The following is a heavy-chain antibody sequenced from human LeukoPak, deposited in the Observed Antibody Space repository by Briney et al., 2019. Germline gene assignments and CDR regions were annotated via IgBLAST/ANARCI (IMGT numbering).Heavy chain of an antibody. CDR2: IYPGDSDT. D-gene: IGHD1-26*01. CDR3: ARVDRWELPPGNFDY. CDR1: GYSFTSYW. J-gene: IGHJ4*02. V-gene: IGHV5-51*01. Sequence: GESLKISCKGSGYSFTSYWIGWVRQMPVKGLEWMGIIYPGDSDTRYSPSFQGQVTISADKSISTAYLQWSSLKASDTAMYYCARVDRWELPPGNFDYWGQGTLVTVSS.